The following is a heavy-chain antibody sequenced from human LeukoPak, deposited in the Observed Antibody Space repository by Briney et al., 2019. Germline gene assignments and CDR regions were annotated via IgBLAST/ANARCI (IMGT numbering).Heavy chain of an antibody. CDR2: IRYDGSNK. D-gene: IGHD3-22*01. V-gene: IGHV3-33*01. Sequence: PGGSLRLSCAASGLTFSSYDMHWVRQAPGKGLEWVAVIRYDGSNKYYADSVKGRFTISRDNSKNTLYLQMNSLRAEDTAVYYCARESHYDSSGTLAFDYWGQGTLVTVSS. J-gene: IGHJ4*02. CDR3: ARESHYDSSGTLAFDY. CDR1: GLTFSSYD.